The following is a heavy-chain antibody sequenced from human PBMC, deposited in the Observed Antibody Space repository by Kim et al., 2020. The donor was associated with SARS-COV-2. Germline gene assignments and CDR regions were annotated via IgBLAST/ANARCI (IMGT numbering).Heavy chain of an antibody. CDR2: RET. D-gene: IGHD3-22*01. J-gene: IGHJ4*02. CDR3: AREPDSFDF. Sequence: RETYSVDSVKGRFTISRAHAKNSLFLQMNSLRAEDTAVYYCAREPDSFDFWGQGALVTVSS. V-gene: IGHV3-7*03.